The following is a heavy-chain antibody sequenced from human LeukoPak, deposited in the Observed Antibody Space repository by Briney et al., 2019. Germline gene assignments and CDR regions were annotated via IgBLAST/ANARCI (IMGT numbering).Heavy chain of an antibody. J-gene: IGHJ4*02. Sequence: GGSLRLSCAASGFTFSGSAMHWVRQASGKGLEWVSRIRSKANSYATAYAASVKGRFTISRDDSKNTAYLQMNSLKTEDTAVYYCTRGYYYDSSGYQDDWGQGTLVTVSS. D-gene: IGHD3-22*01. V-gene: IGHV3-73*01. CDR3: TRGYYYDSSGYQDD. CDR2: IRSKANSYAT. CDR1: GFTFSGSA.